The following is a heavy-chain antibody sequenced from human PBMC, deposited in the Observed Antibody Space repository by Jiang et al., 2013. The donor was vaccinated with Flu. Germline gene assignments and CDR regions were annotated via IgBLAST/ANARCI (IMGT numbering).Heavy chain of an antibody. D-gene: IGHD2-2*01. V-gene: IGHV1-69*01. Sequence: IFGTANYAQKFQGRVTITADESTSTAYMELSSLRSEDTAVYYCARLRGCSSTSCYSVAFDIWGQGTMVTVSS. J-gene: IGHJ3*02. CDR3: ARLRGCSSTSCYSVAFDI. CDR2: IFGTA.